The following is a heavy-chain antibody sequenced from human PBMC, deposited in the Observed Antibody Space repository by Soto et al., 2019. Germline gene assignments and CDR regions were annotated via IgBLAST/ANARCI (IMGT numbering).Heavy chain of an antibody. D-gene: IGHD3-10*01. J-gene: IGHJ6*03. CDR3: ARVGYGSGSSTISYNYYYMDV. V-gene: IGHV3-11*01. Sequence: GLPMRLSCAASGFTFSDHYMSWIRQTTEKGLEWVSYISGRGTTTYYADSAKGRFTISRDNAKNSLYLQINSLRAEDTAVYYCARVGYGSGSSTISYNYYYMDVWGKGTTVTVSS. CDR2: ISGRGTTT. CDR1: GFTFSDHY.